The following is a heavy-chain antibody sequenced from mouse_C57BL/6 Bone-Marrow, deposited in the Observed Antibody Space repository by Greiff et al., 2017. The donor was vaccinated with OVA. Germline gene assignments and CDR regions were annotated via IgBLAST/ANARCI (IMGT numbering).Heavy chain of an antibody. Sequence: EVMLVESEGGLVQPGSSMKLSCTASGFTFSDYYMAWVRQVPEKGLEWVANINYDGSSTYYLDSLKSRFIISRDNAKNILYLQMSSLKSEDTATYYCARDRVTTGMDYWGQGTSVTVSS. J-gene: IGHJ4*01. CDR3: ARDRVTTGMDY. D-gene: IGHD1-1*01. CDR1: GFTFSDYY. CDR2: INYDGSST. V-gene: IGHV5-16*01.